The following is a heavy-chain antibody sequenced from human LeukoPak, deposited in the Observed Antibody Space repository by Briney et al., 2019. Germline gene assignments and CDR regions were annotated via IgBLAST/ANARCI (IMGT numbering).Heavy chain of an antibody. D-gene: IGHD3-22*01. Sequence: ASVKVSCKASGYTFSNYGIIWVRQAPGQGLEWMGWIGGYNGNTNYAQRVQGRVTMTTDTSTSTAYMELRSLRSDDTAVYYCAGDNRAYSDTSGPGGYFDYWGQGTLVTVSS. V-gene: IGHV1-18*01. CDR1: GYTFSNYG. CDR2: IGGYNGNT. J-gene: IGHJ4*02. CDR3: AGDNRAYSDTSGPGGYFDY.